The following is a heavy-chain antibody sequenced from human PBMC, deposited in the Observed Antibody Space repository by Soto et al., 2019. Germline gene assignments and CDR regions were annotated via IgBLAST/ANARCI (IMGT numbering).Heavy chain of an antibody. CDR1: GFTFSSYG. Sequence: GGSLRLSCAASGFTFSSYGMHWVRQAPGKGLEWVAVIWYDGSNKYYADSVKGRFTISRDNSKNTLYLQMNSLRAEDTAVYYCARDLVPVVAYYFDYWGQGTLVTVSS. V-gene: IGHV3-33*01. J-gene: IGHJ4*02. CDR2: IWYDGSNK. D-gene: IGHD2-15*01. CDR3: ARDLVPVVAYYFDY.